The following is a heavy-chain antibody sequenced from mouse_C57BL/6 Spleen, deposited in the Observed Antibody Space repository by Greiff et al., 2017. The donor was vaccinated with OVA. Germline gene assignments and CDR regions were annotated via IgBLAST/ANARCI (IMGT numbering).Heavy chain of an antibody. Sequence: QVQLQQSGAELARPGASVKMSCKASGYTFTSYTMHWVKQRPGQGLEWIGYLNPSSGYTKYNQKFKDKATLTADKSSSTAYMHLSSLTSEDSAVYYCARPFLRYFDVWGTGTTVTVSA. J-gene: IGHJ1*03. CDR2: LNPSSGYT. V-gene: IGHV1-4*01. CDR1: GYTFTSYT. CDR3: ARPFLRYFDV.